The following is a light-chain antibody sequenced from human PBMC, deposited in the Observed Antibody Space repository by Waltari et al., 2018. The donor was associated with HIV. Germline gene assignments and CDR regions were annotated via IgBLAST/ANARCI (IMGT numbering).Light chain of an antibody. V-gene: IGKV1-39*01. Sequence: DIQMTQSPPSLSASVGDRVTITCRASQSISSHLNWYQQKTGKAPKLLISVASKLQSGVPSRFSGSGSGTDFTLTISSLQPEDFATYYCQQSYSTPLTFGGGTKVEIK. J-gene: IGKJ4*01. CDR1: QSISSH. CDR3: QQSYSTPLT. CDR2: VAS.